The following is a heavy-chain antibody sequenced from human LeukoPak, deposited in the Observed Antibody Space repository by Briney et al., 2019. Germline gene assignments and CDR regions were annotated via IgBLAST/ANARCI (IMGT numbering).Heavy chain of an antibody. CDR1: GFTFSSYA. V-gene: IGHV3-23*01. CDR3: AKDPGYSYGYGPYYFDY. Sequence: GGSLRLSCAASGFTFSSYAMSWVRQAPGKGLEWVSAISGSGGSTYYADSVKGRFTISRDNSKNTLYLQMNSLRAEDTAVYYCAKDPGYSYGYGPYYFDYWGQGTLVTVSS. D-gene: IGHD5-18*01. CDR2: ISGSGGST. J-gene: IGHJ4*02.